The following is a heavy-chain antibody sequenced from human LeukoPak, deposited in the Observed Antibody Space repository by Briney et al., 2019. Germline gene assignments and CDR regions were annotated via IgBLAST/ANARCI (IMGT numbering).Heavy chain of an antibody. CDR3: ARHALGGDWFDP. Sequence: SETLSLTCTVSDGSISSYYWSWIRQPPGKGLEWIGYIYYSGSTNYNPSLKSRVTISVDTSKNQFSLKLSSVTAADTAVYYCARHALGGDWFDPWGQGTLVTVSS. CDR1: DGSISSYY. CDR2: IYYSGST. J-gene: IGHJ5*02. V-gene: IGHV4-59*08. D-gene: IGHD3-16*01.